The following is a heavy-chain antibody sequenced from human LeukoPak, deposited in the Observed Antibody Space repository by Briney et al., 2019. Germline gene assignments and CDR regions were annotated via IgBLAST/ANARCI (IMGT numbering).Heavy chain of an antibody. V-gene: IGHV5-51*01. CDR3: ARRSITKYYYYGMDV. D-gene: IGHD3-16*01. Sequence: GESLKISCKGSGYSFTSYWIGWVRQMPGKGLEWMGIIYPGDSDTRYSPSFQGQVTISADKSISTAYLQWSSLKASDTAMYYCARRSITKYYYYGMDVWGQGTTVTVSS. CDR2: IYPGDSDT. J-gene: IGHJ6*02. CDR1: GYSFTSYW.